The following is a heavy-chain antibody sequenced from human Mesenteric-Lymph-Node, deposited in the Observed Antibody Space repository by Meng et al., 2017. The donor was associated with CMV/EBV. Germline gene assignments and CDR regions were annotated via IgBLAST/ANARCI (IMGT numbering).Heavy chain of an antibody. CDR1: GFTFRNYW. CDR2: IKEDGSET. Sequence: GESLKISCVGSGFTFRNYWMSWFRQAPGSGLQYVANIKEDGSETYYVDSVQGRFTISRDNAKSSLYLQINSLRAEDSALYYCARASREVDYWGQGALVTVSS. V-gene: IGHV3-7*01. J-gene: IGHJ4*02. CDR3: ARASREVDY.